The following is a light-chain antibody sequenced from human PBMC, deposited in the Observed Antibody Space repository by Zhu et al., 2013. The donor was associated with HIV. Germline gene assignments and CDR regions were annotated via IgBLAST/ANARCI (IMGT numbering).Light chain of an antibody. Sequence: EIVLTQSPGTLSLSPGERATLSCRASQSVSTNFIAWYQQKPGQAPRLLIYDASNRATGIPARFSGSGPGTDFTLTITNLEPEDFAVYYCQQRTNWPPTWTFGQGTKVGLK. V-gene: IGKV3D-11*02. CDR1: QSVSTN. J-gene: IGKJ1*01. CDR3: QQRTNWPPTWT. CDR2: DAS.